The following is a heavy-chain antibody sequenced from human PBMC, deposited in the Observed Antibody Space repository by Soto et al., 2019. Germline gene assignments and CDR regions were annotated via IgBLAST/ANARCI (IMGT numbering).Heavy chain of an antibody. J-gene: IGHJ6*02. Sequence: GGSLRLSCAASGFTFSSYAMHWVRQAPGKGLEWVAVISYDGSNKYYADSVKGRFTISRDNSKNTLYLQMNSLRAEDTAVYYCARDRFDRYYYYGMDVWGQGTTVTVSS. CDR3: ARDRFDRYYYYGMDV. V-gene: IGHV3-30-3*01. CDR2: ISYDGSNK. CDR1: GFTFSSYA. D-gene: IGHD3-10*01.